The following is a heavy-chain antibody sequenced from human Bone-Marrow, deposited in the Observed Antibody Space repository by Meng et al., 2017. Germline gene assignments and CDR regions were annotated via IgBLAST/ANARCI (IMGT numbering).Heavy chain of an antibody. V-gene: IGHV1-69*13. CDR3: AREENDFWSGYCYFDY. Sequence: QGQVVQSGAEVKKPGASVKVSCKVSDYTLTSDGFSWVRQAPGQGLEWMGGIIPIFGTANYAQKFQGRVTITADESTSTAYMELSSLRSEDTAVYYCAREENDFWSGYCYFDYWGQGTLVTVSS. CDR1: DYTLTSDG. D-gene: IGHD3-3*01. CDR2: IIPIFGTA. J-gene: IGHJ4*02.